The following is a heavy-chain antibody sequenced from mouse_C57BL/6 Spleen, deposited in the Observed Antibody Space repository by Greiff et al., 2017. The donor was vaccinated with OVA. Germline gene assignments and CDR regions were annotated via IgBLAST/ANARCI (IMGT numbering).Heavy chain of an antibody. V-gene: IGHV5-12*01. J-gene: IGHJ4*01. CDR1: GFTFSDYY. Sequence: EVQRVESGGGLVQPGGSLKLSCAASGFTFSDYYMYWVRQTPEKRLEWVAYISNGGGSTYYPDTVKGRFTISRDNAKNTLYLQMSRLKSEDTAMYYCARQARGGSSYGAMDYWGQGTSVTVSS. D-gene: IGHD1-1*01. CDR2: ISNGGGST. CDR3: ARQARGGSSYGAMDY.